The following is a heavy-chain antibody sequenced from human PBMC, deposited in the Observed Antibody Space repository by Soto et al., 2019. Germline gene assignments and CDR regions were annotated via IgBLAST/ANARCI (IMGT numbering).Heavy chain of an antibody. V-gene: IGHV3-53*01. CDR3: ARSSNSIAAAGTGFDY. Sequence: GGSLRVSCAASGFTVSSNYMSWVRQSPGKGLEWVSVIYSGGSTYYADSVKGRFTISRDNSKNTLYLQMNSLRAEDTAVYYCARSSNSIAAAGTGFDYWGQGTLVTVSS. J-gene: IGHJ4*02. CDR2: IYSGGST. CDR1: GFTVSSNY. D-gene: IGHD6-13*01.